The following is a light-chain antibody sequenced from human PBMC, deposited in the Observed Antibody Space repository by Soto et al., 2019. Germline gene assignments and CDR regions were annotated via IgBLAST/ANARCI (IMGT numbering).Light chain of an antibody. CDR1: QSVSNDF. V-gene: IGKV3-20*01. CDR2: GAS. CDR3: QQYGSSPPRT. J-gene: IGKJ1*01. Sequence: EIVLTQSPGILSLSPGERATLSCRASQSVSNDFLAWYQQKPGQAPRLLIYGASTRATDVPDRFSGSGSGAEFTLTISRVEAEDFAVYYCQQYGSSPPRTFGQGTKVE.